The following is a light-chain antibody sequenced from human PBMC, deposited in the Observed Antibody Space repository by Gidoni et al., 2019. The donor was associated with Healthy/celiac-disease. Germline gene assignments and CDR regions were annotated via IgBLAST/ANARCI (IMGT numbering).Light chain of an antibody. Sequence: SSELTQPPAVSVSLGQTVRITCQGDSLLSFYAGCYQQKEGQPPVLIIYIKNNRPSGVPDRFSGSTTGNTASLTITGTQAEDEADYFCYSRDSSGKHLVFGGGTKLTVL. CDR1: SLLSFY. CDR2: IKN. J-gene: IGLJ2*01. CDR3: YSRDSSGKHLV. V-gene: IGLV3-19*01.